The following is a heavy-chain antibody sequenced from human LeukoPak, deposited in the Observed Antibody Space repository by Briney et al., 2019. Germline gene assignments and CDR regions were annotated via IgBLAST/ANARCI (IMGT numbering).Heavy chain of an antibody. D-gene: IGHD3-9*01. CDR1: GLTFSSYG. Sequence: GGSLRLSCAASGLTFSSYGMHWVRQAPGKGLEWVAFIRYDGRNKYYADSVKGRFTISRDNSKNTLYLQMNSLRAEDTAVYYCAKGPKRYNILTGCFVIETAFDIWGQGTMVTVSS. CDR3: AKGPKRYNILTGCFVIETAFDI. J-gene: IGHJ3*02. CDR2: IRYDGRNK. V-gene: IGHV3-30*02.